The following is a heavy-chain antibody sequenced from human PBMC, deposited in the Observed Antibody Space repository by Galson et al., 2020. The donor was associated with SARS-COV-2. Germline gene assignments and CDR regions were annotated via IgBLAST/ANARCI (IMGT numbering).Heavy chain of an antibody. J-gene: IGHJ4*02. CDR1: GYSISSGYY. D-gene: IGHD1-26*01. Sequence: SETLSLTCTVSGYSISSGYYWGWIRQPPGKGLEWIGSIYHSGNTYYNPSLESRVTISVDTSKNQFSLKLSSVTAADTAVYYCARGNEFRPYSAFNNWGQGTLVTVSS. CDR3: ARGNEFRPYSAFNN. CDR2: IYHSGNT. V-gene: IGHV4-38-2*02.